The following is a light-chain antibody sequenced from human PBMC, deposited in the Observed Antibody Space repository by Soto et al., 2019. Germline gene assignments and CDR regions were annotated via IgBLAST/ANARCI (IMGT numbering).Light chain of an antibody. Sequence: DIQMTQSPSTLSASVGDRVTITCRASQSISSWLAWYQQKPGKAPKLLILDASRLESGVPSRFSGSGSGTEFTLTISILQPDDFATYYCQQYNSYSWTFGQGTKV. J-gene: IGKJ1*01. V-gene: IGKV1-5*01. CDR2: DAS. CDR1: QSISSW. CDR3: QQYNSYSWT.